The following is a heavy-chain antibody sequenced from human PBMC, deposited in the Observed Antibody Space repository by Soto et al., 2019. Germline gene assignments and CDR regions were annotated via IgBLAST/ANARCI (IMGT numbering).Heavy chain of an antibody. J-gene: IGHJ4*02. V-gene: IGHV3-30-3*01. Sequence: PWGSLRLSCAASGFTFSSYAMHWVRQAPGKGLEWVAVISYDGSNKYYADSVKGRFTISRDNSKNTLYLQMNSLRAEDTAVYYCASFEDIVVVVAATPGPSAVDYWGQGTLVTVSS. D-gene: IGHD2-15*01. CDR3: ASFEDIVVVVAATPGPSAVDY. CDR2: ISYDGSNK. CDR1: GFTFSSYA.